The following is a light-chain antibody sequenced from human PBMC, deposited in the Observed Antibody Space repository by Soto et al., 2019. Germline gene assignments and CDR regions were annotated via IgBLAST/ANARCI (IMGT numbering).Light chain of an antibody. CDR2: DVS. CDR1: SSDVGGYNY. Sequence: QSALTHPASVSGSPGQSITISCTGISSDVGGYNYVSWYQQHPDKAPKLMIYDVSNRRSGVSNRFSGSKSGTTASLTISGLQAEDEADYYCYSYTSSSTVLFGGGTKLTVL. J-gene: IGLJ2*01. CDR3: YSYTSSSTVL. V-gene: IGLV2-14*01.